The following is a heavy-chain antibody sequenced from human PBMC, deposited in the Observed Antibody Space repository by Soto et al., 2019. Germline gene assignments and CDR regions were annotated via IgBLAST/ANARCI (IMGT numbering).Heavy chain of an antibody. Sequence: GGSLRLSCAASGFTFSNVWLSWVRQGPGKGLEWLGRIKSRTENETTDYASPARGRFIISRDDSKNMLYLQLNSLKSEDTGVYYCVTVWHHANSWFDYWGQGTPVTVSS. V-gene: IGHV3-15*01. CDR2: IKSRTENETT. D-gene: IGHD2-2*01. CDR1: GFTFSNVW. J-gene: IGHJ4*02. CDR3: VTVWHHANSWFDY.